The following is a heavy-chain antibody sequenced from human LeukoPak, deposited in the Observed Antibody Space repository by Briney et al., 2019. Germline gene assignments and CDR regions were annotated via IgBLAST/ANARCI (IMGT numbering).Heavy chain of an antibody. CDR2: ITGSSSYT. CDR1: GFTFSDYY. Sequence: GGSLRLSCAASGFTFSDYYMAWIRQAPGKGLEWVSYITGSSSYTNYADSVKGRFTISRDNAKNSLYLQMNSLRAEDTGVYYCARVRGYYGSGAYWGQRALVTVSS. CDR3: ARVRGYYGSGAY. J-gene: IGHJ4*02. D-gene: IGHD3-10*01. V-gene: IGHV3-11*05.